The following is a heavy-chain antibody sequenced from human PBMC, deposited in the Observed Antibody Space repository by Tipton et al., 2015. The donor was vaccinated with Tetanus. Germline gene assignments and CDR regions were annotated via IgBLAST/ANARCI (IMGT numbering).Heavy chain of an antibody. V-gene: IGHV3-23*01. CDR2: ISGSGIST. J-gene: IGHJ4*02. CDR3: AKGMTKVSISYFDY. Sequence: SLRLSCAASGFTFNSYAMNWVRQTTGKGLEWVSGISGSGISTYDTDSVKGRFIISRDNSKNTVYLEMNSLRAEDTAVYYCAKGMTKVSISYFDYWGQGTLVTVSS. CDR1: GFTFNSYA. D-gene: IGHD4-11*01.